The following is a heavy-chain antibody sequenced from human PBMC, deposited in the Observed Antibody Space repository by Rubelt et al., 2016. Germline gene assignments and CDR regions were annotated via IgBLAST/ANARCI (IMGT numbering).Heavy chain of an antibody. CDR1: S. J-gene: IGHJ6*02. D-gene: IGHD6-13*01. CDR2: ITSSSSRI. V-gene: IGHV3-48*04. CDR3: ARDCDPSSSWTYYYYGMDV. Sequence: SMNWVRQAPGKGLEWVAYITSSSSRIYYTDSVKGRATISRDNAKNSLYLQMNNLRAEDTAVYYCARDCDPSSSWTYYYYGMDVWGQGTTVTVSS.